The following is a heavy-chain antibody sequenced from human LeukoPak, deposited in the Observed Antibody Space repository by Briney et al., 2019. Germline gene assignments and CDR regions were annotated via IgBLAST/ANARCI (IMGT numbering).Heavy chain of an antibody. CDR2: VNWSGGTT. D-gene: IGHD2-15*01. CDR3: ARDFGGSQDY. CDR1: GFTFDDYG. J-gene: IGHJ4*02. Sequence: GGSLRLSCAASGFTFDDYGMSWVRQSPGKGLELVSDVNWSGGTTGYSDSVKGRFTISRDNAKNTLDLQMNSLRPEDTAVYYCARDFGGSQDYWGQGTLVTVSS. V-gene: IGHV3-20*04.